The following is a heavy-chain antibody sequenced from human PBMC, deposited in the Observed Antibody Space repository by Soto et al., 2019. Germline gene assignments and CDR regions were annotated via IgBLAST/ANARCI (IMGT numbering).Heavy chain of an antibody. V-gene: IGHV3-30*03. CDR3: AGHYYGSGSYCY. CDR2: ISYDGYNK. J-gene: IGHJ4*02. CDR1: GFIFSNYG. D-gene: IGHD3-10*01. Sequence: PGGSLRLSCAASGFIFSNYGMHWVRQAPGKGLEWVAGISYDGYNKYYAESVKGRFTISRDNSKNTLYLQMNSLRVEDTAVYYCAGHYYGSGSYCYWGQGTLVTVSS.